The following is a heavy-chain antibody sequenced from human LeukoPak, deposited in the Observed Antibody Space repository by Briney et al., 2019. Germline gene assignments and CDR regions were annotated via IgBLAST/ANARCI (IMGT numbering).Heavy chain of an antibody. CDR2: IYYSGTT. V-gene: IGHV4-59*01. CDR1: GDSISSYY. CDR3: ARIQSSGSTFDY. Sequence: SETLSLTCTVSGDSISSYYWSWIRQPPGKSLEWIGYIYYSGTTTYNPSLESRVTNSVDTSKNQFSLRLSSVTAADTAVYYCARIQSSGSTFDYWGQGTLVTVSS. J-gene: IGHJ4*02. D-gene: IGHD3-22*01.